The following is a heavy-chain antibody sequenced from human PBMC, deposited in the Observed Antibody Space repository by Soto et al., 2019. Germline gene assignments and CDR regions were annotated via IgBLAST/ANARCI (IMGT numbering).Heavy chain of an antibody. CDR1: GFTFRDYY. J-gene: IGHJ5*01. CDR3: AREIIMVRGVVAHNWFDS. D-gene: IGHD3-10*01. CDR2: ISRDGSTI. Sequence: GGSLRLSCAASGFTFRDYYMNWIRQAPGKGLEWISYISRDGSTIFYADTVKGRFTISRDNAKDSLYLQMNSLRAEDTAVYYCAREIIMVRGVVAHNWFDSWGQGTLVTVSS. V-gene: IGHV3-11*01.